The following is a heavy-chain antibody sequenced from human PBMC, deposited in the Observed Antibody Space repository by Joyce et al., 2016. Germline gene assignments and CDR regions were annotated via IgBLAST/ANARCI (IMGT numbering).Heavy chain of an antibody. Sequence: QVQLQESGPGLVKPSETLSLTCGVSGLSFDLHSFWGWIRQPPGKGLEWIGNVYLHGIPHSSPSLKSRVTISMDTSKNQFSLNLHSLTAADTAVYFCARRPYNVHTPLGSDWYFDLWGRGTLVTVSS. CDR1: GLSFDLHSF. V-gene: IGHV4-38-2*01. CDR3: ARRPYNVHTPLGSDWYFDL. CDR2: VYLHGIP. D-gene: IGHD5-18*01. J-gene: IGHJ2*01.